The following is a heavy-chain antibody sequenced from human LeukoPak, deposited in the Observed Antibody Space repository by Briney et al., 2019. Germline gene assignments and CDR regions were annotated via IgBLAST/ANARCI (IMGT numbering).Heavy chain of an antibody. CDR3: ARVPSNYDSSGYPH. Sequence: GGSLRLSCAASGFTFSSNYMSWVRQAPGKGLEGVSVIYSGGSTYYADSVKGRFTISRDNSKNTLYLQMNSLRAEDTAVYYCARVPSNYDSSGYPHWGQGTMVTVSS. J-gene: IGHJ3*01. CDR2: IYSGGST. D-gene: IGHD3-22*01. CDR1: GFTFSSNY. V-gene: IGHV3-66*01.